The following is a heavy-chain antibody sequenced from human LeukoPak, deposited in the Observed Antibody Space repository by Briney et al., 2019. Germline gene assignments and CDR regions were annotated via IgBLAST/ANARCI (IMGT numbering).Heavy chain of an antibody. CDR1: GYTFTGYY. CDR3: ARAMGRYSSGW. D-gene: IGHD6-19*01. J-gene: IGHJ4*02. Sequence: ASVKVSCKASGYTFTGYYMHWVRQAPGQGLEWMGWINPNSGGTNYAQKFQGRVTMTRDTANSKAYMEMSRLRSDDTAVYYCARAMGRYSSGWWGQGTLVTVSS. CDR2: INPNSGGT. V-gene: IGHV1-2*02.